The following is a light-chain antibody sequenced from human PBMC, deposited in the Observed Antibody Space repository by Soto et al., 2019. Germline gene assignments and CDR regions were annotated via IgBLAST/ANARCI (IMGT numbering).Light chain of an antibody. CDR2: EVS. CDR1: SSDVGGYNY. V-gene: IGLV2-14*01. Sequence: QSALTQPASVSGSPGQLITISCTGTSSDVGGYNYVSWYQQHPGKAPKLMIYEVSNRPSGVSNRVSGSKSGNTASLTISGLQAEDEADYYCSSYTSSSIDDVFGTGTKVTVL. J-gene: IGLJ1*01. CDR3: SSYTSSSIDDV.